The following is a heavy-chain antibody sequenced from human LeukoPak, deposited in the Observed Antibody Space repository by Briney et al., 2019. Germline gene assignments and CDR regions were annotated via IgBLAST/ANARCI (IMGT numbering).Heavy chain of an antibody. V-gene: IGHV1-3*01. CDR3: ARVDPYYGSGNWFDP. D-gene: IGHD3-10*01. J-gene: IGHJ5*02. CDR1: GYTFTSYA. Sequence: GASVKVSCKASGYTFTSYAMHWVRQAPGQRLEWMGWINAGNGNTKYSQKFQGRVTITRDTSASTAYMELSSLRSEDTAVYYCARVDPYYGSGNWFDPWGQGTLVTVSS. CDR2: INAGNGNT.